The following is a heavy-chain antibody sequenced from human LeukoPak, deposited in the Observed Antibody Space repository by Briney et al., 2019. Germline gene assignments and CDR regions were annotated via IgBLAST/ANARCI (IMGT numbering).Heavy chain of an antibody. V-gene: IGHV4-31*03. CDR3: ARSYYYYDSSGYQDPNWFDP. CDR2: IYYSGST. Sequence: SQTLSLTCTVSGGSINSGGYYWSWIRQHPGKGLEWIGYIYYSGSTYYNPSLKSRVTISVDTSKNQFSLKLTSVTAADTAVYYCARSYYYYDSSGYQDPNWFDPWGQGTLVTVSS. D-gene: IGHD3-22*01. CDR1: GGSINSGGYY. J-gene: IGHJ5*02.